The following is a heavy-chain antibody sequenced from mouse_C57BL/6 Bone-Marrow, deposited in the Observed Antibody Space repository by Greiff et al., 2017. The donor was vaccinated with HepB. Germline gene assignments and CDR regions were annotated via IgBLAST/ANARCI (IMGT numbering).Heavy chain of an antibody. J-gene: IGHJ1*03. CDR3: ASLYYYGSSYPYWYFDV. CDR1: GYSITSGYY. D-gene: IGHD1-1*01. V-gene: IGHV3-6*01. Sequence: DVKLQESGPGLVKPSQSLSLTCSVTGYSITSGYYWNWIRQFPGNKLEWMGYISYDGSNNYNPSLNNRISITRETSKNQFFLKLNSVTTEDTATYYCASLYYYGSSYPYWYFDVWGTGTTVTVSS. CDR2: ISYDGSN.